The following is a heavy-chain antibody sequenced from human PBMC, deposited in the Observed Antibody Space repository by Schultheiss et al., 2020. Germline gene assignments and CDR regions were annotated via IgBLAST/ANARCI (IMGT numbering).Heavy chain of an antibody. CDR2: IYHSGST. V-gene: IGHV4-4*02. Sequence: SETLSLTCAVSGGSISSSNWWSWVRQPPGKGLEWIGEIYHSGSTNYNPSLKSRVTISVDTSKNQFSLKLSSVTAADTAVYYCARDAYCSSTSCSQYYYYYYMDVWGKGTTVTVSS. D-gene: IGHD2-2*01. J-gene: IGHJ6*03. CDR3: ARDAYCSSTSCSQYYYYYYMDV. CDR1: GGSISSSNW.